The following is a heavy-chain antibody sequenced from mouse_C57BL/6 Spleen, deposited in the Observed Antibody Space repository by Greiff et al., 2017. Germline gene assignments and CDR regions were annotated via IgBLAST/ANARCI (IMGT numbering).Heavy chain of an antibody. V-gene: IGHV3-6*01. Sequence: VQLKESGPGLVKPSQSLSLTCSVTGYSITSGYYWNWIRQFPGNKLEWMGYISYDGSNNYNPSLKNRISITRDTSKNQFFLKLNSVTTEDTATYYCARRSTRRAMDYWGQGTSVTVSS. CDR2: ISYDGSN. D-gene: IGHD5-1*01. J-gene: IGHJ4*01. CDR3: ARRSTRRAMDY. CDR1: GYSITSGYY.